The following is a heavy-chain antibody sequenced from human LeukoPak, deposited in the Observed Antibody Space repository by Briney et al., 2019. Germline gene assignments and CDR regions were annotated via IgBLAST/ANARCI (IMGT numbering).Heavy chain of an antibody. V-gene: IGHV1-69*01. D-gene: IGHD1-1*01. CDR3: ARDMAGTTGTGNDAFDI. CDR1: GGTFSSYV. CDR2: SIPIFGTA. Sequence: SVQVSRKGSGGTFSSYVISWVRQAPGQELEWMGGSIPIFGTANYAQKFQGRVTITADESTRTAYMELSSLRSEDTAVYYCARDMAGTTGTGNDAFDIWGQGTMVTVSS. J-gene: IGHJ3*02.